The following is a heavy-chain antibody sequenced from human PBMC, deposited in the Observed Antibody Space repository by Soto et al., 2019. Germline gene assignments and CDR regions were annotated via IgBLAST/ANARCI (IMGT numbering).Heavy chain of an antibody. V-gene: IGHV3-73*02. CDR3: ARQHPDVPVASAIDY. Sequence: EVQLVESGGGLVQPGGSLKLSCAASGFTFSGSTIHWVRQTSGKGLEWVGRIPSKTHTYATAYAASVKGRFTISRDDSKNTAYLQMNSLKTEDTAVYYCARQHPDVPVASAIDYWGQGTLVTVSS. CDR1: GFTFSGST. D-gene: IGHD6-19*01. J-gene: IGHJ4*02. CDR2: IPSKTHTYAT.